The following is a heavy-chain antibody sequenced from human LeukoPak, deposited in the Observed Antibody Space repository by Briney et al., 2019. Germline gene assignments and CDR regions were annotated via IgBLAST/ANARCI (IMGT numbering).Heavy chain of an antibody. V-gene: IGHV3-64*01. J-gene: IGHJ4*02. CDR1: GFHFSSYA. CDR2: ISSNGGSI. Sequence: GSLRLFCSGSGFHFSSYALHWGRQAPGKGLEYVSAISSNGGSIYYANSVKGRFTISRDNSKNTLYLQMGSLRAEDMAVYYCARDSKSSGYYKYWGQGTLVTVSS. D-gene: IGHD3-22*01. CDR3: ARDSKSSGYYKY.